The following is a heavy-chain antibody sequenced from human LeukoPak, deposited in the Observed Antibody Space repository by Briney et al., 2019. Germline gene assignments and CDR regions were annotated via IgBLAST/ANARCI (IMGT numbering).Heavy chain of an antibody. Sequence: SSETLSLTCAVYGGSFSGYYWSWIRQPPGKGLEWIGEINHSGTTYYNPSLKSRVTISVDTSKNQFSLKLSSVTAADTAVYYCAREDIVVVPAAIHNWFDPWGQGTLVTVSS. CDR3: AREDIVVVPAAIHNWFDP. CDR2: INHSGTT. D-gene: IGHD2-2*02. J-gene: IGHJ5*02. V-gene: IGHV4-34*01. CDR1: GGSFSGYY.